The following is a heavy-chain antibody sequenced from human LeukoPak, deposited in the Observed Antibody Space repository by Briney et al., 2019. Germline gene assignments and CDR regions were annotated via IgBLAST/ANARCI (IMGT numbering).Heavy chain of an antibody. V-gene: IGHV3-23*01. CDR3: ARAQGWNYVSRPGLYMDV. CDR1: GLTFSSYA. Sequence: GGSLRLSCAASGLTFSSYALSWVRQAPGKGLEWVSGISGSGGSQYYADSVKGRFTISRDNSKNTLYLQMGSLRAEDMAVYYCARAQGWNYVSRPGLYMDVWGKGTTVTVSS. D-gene: IGHD1-7*01. CDR2: ISGSGGSQ. J-gene: IGHJ6*03.